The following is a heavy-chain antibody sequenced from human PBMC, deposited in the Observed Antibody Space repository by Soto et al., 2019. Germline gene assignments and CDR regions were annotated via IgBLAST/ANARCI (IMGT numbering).Heavy chain of an antibody. Sequence: SGPTLVNPTQTLTLTCIFSGFSLRPSGVGVGWIRQPPGKALEWLGFIYWNDDKRYSPSLKSRLPITKDTSKNQVVLTMTNMHPVDTATYYCAKSGSSGWYGWFGPRGKRTMVTVAS. V-gene: IGHV2-5*01. J-gene: IGHJ5*02. D-gene: IGHD6-19*01. CDR3: AKSGSSGWYGWFGP. CDR1: GFSLRPSGVG. CDR2: IYWNDDK.